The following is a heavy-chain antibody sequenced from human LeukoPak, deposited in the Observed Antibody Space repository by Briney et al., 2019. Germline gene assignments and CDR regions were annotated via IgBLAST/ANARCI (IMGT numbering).Heavy chain of an antibody. CDR1: GFTFRSYS. V-gene: IGHV3-48*02. Sequence: GGSLRLSCAASGFTFRSYSMNWVRQAPGKGLEWVSYISSSSSTIYYADSVKGRFTISRDNAKSSLYLQMNSLRDEDTAVYYCARDKIYGDYGGVTLDYWGQGTLVTVSS. CDR2: ISSSSSTI. J-gene: IGHJ4*02. CDR3: ARDKIYGDYGGVTLDY. D-gene: IGHD4-17*01.